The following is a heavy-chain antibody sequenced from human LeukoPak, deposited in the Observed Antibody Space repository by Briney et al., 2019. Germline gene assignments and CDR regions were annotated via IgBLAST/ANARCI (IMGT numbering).Heavy chain of an antibody. CDR1: GGSFSGYY. CDR2: INHSGST. J-gene: IGHJ5*02. V-gene: IGHV4-34*01. D-gene: IGHD3-10*01. Sequence: SETLSLTCAVYGGSFSGYYWSWIRQPPGKGLEWIGEINHSGSTNYSPSLKSRVTISVDTSKNQFSLKLSSVTAADTAVYYCARGAYGSGRCWFDPWGQGTLVTVSS. CDR3: ARGAYGSGRCWFDP.